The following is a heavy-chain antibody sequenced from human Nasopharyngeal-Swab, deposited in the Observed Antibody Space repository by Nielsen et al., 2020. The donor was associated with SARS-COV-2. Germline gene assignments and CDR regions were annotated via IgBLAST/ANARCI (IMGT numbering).Heavy chain of an antibody. D-gene: IGHD2/OR15-2a*01. Sequence: GESLKISCAASGFTFNPYWMTWVRQAPGKGLEWVANVKQDGTEKYFVDSVKGRFTISRDNAKNSLYLHMNSLRAEDTAVYYCARDEILDYWGQGTLVTVSS. J-gene: IGHJ4*02. V-gene: IGHV3-7*01. CDR2: VKQDGTEK. CDR1: GFTFNPYW. CDR3: ARDEILDY.